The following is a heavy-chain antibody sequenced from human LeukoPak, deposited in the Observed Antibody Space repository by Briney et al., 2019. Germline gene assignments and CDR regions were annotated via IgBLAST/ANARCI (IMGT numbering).Heavy chain of an antibody. Sequence: PGGSLRLSCAASGFSFSNSGMHWVRQAPGKGLEWVAVISYDGSNKYYADSVKGRFTISRDNSKNTLYLQMNSLRAEDTAVYYCARDRYSSGWALPFDYWGHGTLVTVSS. CDR2: ISYDGSNK. J-gene: IGHJ4*01. V-gene: IGHV3-30*03. CDR1: GFSFSNSG. CDR3: ARDRYSSGWALPFDY. D-gene: IGHD6-19*01.